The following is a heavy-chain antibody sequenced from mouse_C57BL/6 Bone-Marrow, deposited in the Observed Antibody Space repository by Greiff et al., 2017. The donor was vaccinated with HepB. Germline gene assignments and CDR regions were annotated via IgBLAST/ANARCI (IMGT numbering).Heavy chain of an antibody. V-gene: IGHV14-4*01. CDR3: TTTWDWFAY. J-gene: IGHJ3*01. CDR2: IDPENGDT. D-gene: IGHD4-1*01. CDR1: GFNIKDDY. Sequence: DVKLQESGAELVRPGASVKLSCTASGFNIKDDYMHWVKQRPEQGLEWIGWIDPENGDTEYASKFQGKATITADTSSNTAYLQLSSLTSEDTAVYYCTTTWDWFAYWGQGTLVTVSA.